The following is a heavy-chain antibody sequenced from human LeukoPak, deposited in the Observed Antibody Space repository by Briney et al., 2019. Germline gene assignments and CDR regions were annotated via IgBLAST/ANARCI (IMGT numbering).Heavy chain of an antibody. J-gene: IGHJ4*02. CDR1: GGSISSGTYY. Sequence: SETLSLTCTVSGGSISSGTYYWGWIRQPPGNGLEWIGTIYYSGSGSTYYNPSLKSRVTISVDTSKNQFSLKLSSVTAADTAVYYCARHHQEDSSSFWYFDYWGQGTLVTVSS. V-gene: IGHV4-39*01. CDR3: ARHHQEDSSSFWYFDY. CDR2: IYYSGSGST. D-gene: IGHD6-13*01.